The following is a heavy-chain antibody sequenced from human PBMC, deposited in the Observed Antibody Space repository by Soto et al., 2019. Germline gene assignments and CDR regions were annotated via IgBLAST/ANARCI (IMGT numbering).Heavy chain of an antibody. CDR1: GYTFTSYD. CDR2: MNPNSGNT. J-gene: IGHJ6*03. Sequence: ASVKVSCKASGYTFTSYDINWVRQATGQGLEWMGWMNPNSGNTGYAQKFQGRVTMTRNTSISTAYMELSSLRSEDTAVYYCARADRCSSTSCYYYYMDVWGKGTTVTVSS. D-gene: IGHD2-2*01. V-gene: IGHV1-8*01. CDR3: ARADRCSSTSCYYYYMDV.